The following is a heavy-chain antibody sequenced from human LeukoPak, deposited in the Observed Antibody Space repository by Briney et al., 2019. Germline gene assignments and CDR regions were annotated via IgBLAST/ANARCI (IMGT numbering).Heavy chain of an antibody. J-gene: IGHJ4*02. Sequence: GGSLRLSCAASGFTFSNAWMSWVRQAPGKGLEWVGRIKSKTDGGTTDYAAPVKGRFTISRDDSKNTLYLQMNSLKTEDTAVYYCTTIDLRYFDAGEDYWGQGTLVTVSS. V-gene: IGHV3-15*01. CDR1: GFTFSNAW. CDR2: IKSKTDGGTT. CDR3: TTIDLRYFDAGEDY. D-gene: IGHD3-9*01.